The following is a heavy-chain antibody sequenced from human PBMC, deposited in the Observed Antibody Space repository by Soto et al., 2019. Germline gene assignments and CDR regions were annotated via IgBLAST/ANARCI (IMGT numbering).Heavy chain of an antibody. CDR2: IYSGGST. D-gene: IGHD6-13*01. V-gene: IGHV3-53*01. CDR1: GFTVSSNY. J-gene: IGHJ6*02. Sequence: EVQLVESGGGLIQPGGSLRLSCAASGFTVSSNYMSWVRQAPGKGLEWVSVIYSGGSTYYADSVKGRFTISRDNSKXTXXLQMNSLRAEDTAVYYCARDQAAALPYYYYYGMDVWGQGTTVTVSS. CDR3: ARDQAAALPYYYYYGMDV.